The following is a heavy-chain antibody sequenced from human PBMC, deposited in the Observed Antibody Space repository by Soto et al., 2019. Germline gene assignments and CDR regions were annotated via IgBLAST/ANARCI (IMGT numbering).Heavy chain of an antibody. J-gene: IGHJ4*02. CDR1: GGSFSGYY. CDR3: AMDDSSGYYYRY. CDR2: INHSGST. V-gene: IGHV4-34*01. Sequence: SETLSLTCAVYGGSFSGYYWSWIRQPPGKGLEWIGEINHSGSTNYNPSLKSRVTISVDTSKNQFSLKRSSVTAADTAVYYCAMDDSSGYYYRYWGQGTLVTVSS. D-gene: IGHD3-22*01.